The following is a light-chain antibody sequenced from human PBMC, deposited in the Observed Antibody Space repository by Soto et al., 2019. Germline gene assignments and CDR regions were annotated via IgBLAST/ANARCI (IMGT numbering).Light chain of an antibody. CDR3: QDRET. J-gene: IGKJ1*01. Sequence: QMTLSASTLSGYVGDRVTITCRASQTISSWLAWYQQKPGKAPKLLIYKASTLKSGVPSRFSGSGSGTDFTLTITSLHPEDFSTYSCQDRETFGQGTKVDIK. CDR1: QTISSW. CDR2: KAS. V-gene: IGKV1-5*03.